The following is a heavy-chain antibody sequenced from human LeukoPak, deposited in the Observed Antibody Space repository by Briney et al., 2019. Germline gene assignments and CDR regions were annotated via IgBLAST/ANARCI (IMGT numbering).Heavy chain of an antibody. CDR2: ISSSSSFR. D-gene: IGHD3-22*01. J-gene: IGHJ4*02. CDR1: GFNFSSYS. Sequence: GGSLRLSCAASGFNFSSYSMNWVRQAPGRGLEWVSSISSSSSFRYYADSVKGRFTISRDNAKNSLYLQMNSLRAEDTAVYYCARESSGYFYWGQGTLVTVSS. V-gene: IGHV3-21*01. CDR3: ARESSGYFY.